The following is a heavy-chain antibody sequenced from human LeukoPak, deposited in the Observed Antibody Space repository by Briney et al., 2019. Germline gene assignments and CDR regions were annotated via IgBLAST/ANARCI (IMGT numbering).Heavy chain of an antibody. Sequence: GGSLRLSCVASGFTFSSYAMHWVRQSPGKGLEWVAVISSYEAVMYYADSVKGRFTISRDNSKNTLYLQMNSLKAADTAVYYCARDPPRITIFERYYGMDVWGQGTTVTVSS. V-gene: IGHV3-30*03. D-gene: IGHD3-3*01. J-gene: IGHJ6*02. CDR1: GFTFSSYA. CDR3: ARDPPRITIFERYYGMDV. CDR2: ISSYEAVM.